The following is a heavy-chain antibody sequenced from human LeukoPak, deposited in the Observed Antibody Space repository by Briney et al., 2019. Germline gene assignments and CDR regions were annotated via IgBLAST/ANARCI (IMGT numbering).Heavy chain of an antibody. Sequence: SETLSLTCTVSGASISFYCWSWIRQPPGKGLEWIGYIYYSGSTKYNPSLKSRVTMSIDTSKNQFSLNLKSVTAADTAVYYCALDSSGWSDDSFDIWGHGTMVTVSS. CDR2: IYYSGST. D-gene: IGHD6-13*01. CDR3: ALDSSGWSDDSFDI. J-gene: IGHJ3*02. CDR1: GASISFYC. V-gene: IGHV4-59*01.